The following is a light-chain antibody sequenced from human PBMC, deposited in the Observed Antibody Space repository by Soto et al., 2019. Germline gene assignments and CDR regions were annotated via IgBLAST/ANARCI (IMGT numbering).Light chain of an antibody. Sequence: QSALTQPASVSGSPGQSITISCTGASSDVGGYNYFSWYQQHPGKAPKLMIYDVSNRPSGVSNRFSGSKSDNTASLTISGLQGEDEADYYCSSYTISSVVFGGGTKLTVL. V-gene: IGLV2-14*03. CDR1: SSDVGGYNY. CDR2: DVS. J-gene: IGLJ2*01. CDR3: SSYTISSVV.